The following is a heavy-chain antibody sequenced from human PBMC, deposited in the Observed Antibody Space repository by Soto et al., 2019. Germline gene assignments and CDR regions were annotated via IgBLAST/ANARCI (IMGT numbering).Heavy chain of an antibody. Sequence: SETLSLTCTVSGASITNDDFFWTWVRQHPERGLEWLAYITYGGSIYYDPYLRSRLTVSIDKSKSQFSLNVRSVTAADTAVYYCAKMERTQLWLLVQNWGQGLLVT. J-gene: IGHJ4*02. CDR3: AKMERTQLWLLVQN. CDR2: ITYGGSI. D-gene: IGHD5-18*01. CDR1: GASITNDDFF. V-gene: IGHV4-31*03.